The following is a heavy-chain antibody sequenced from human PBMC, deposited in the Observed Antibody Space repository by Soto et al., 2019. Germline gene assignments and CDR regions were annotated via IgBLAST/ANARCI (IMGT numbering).Heavy chain of an antibody. CDR3: ARGGYYYDSSGYYHPGGFDY. CDR1: GYTFTSYD. CDR2: MNPNSGNT. V-gene: IGHV1-8*01. D-gene: IGHD3-22*01. Sequence: QVQLVQSGAEVKKPGASVKVSCKASGYTFTSYDINWVRQATGQGLEWMGWMNPNSGNTGYAQKFQGRVTMTRNTSISTAYMELSSLRSEDTAVYYCARGGYYYDSSGYYHPGGFDYWGRGTLVTVSS. J-gene: IGHJ4*02.